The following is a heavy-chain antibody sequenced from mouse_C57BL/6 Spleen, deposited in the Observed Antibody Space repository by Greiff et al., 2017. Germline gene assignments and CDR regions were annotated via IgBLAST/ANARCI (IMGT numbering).Heavy chain of an antibody. D-gene: IGHD1-1*01. CDR3: ASPGTTVVARYWYFDV. J-gene: IGHJ1*03. CDR1: GYTFTSYW. Sequence: QVQLKQPGTELVKPGASVKLSCKASGYTFTSYWMHWVKQRPGQGLEWIGNINPSNGGTNYNEKFKSKATLTVDKSSSTAYMQLSSLTSEDSAVYYCASPGTTVVARYWYFDVWGTGTTVTVSS. V-gene: IGHV1-53*01. CDR2: INPSNGGT.